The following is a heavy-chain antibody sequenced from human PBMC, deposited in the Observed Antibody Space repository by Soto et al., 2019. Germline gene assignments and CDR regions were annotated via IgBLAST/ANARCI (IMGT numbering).Heavy chain of an antibody. J-gene: IGHJ4*02. V-gene: IGHV4-34*01. D-gene: IGHD1-1*01. CDR1: GQSFSGHS. CDR2: INESGST. CDR3: ARGSGIVALPGELEDVNYDY. Sequence: QVQLQQWGAGLVKPSETLSLSCAVYGQSFSGHSWAWLPQPPGKGLEWIGEINESGSTYSTPSLKSRVTISTDTSKNQFSLKLSSVSAADTAAYFCARGSGIVALPGELEDVNYDYWCQGTLVNVSS.